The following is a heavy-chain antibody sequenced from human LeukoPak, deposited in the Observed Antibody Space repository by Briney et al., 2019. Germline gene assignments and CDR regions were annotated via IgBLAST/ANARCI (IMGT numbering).Heavy chain of an antibody. CDR3: ARRQHVNWGFDL. D-gene: IGHD6-6*01. Sequence: PGGSLRLSCAASEFTASSYHLSWVRQAPGEGLEWLSVFYRTTGQFYADSVKGRFTISRHDSNNTLSLQMNSLRPEDTAVYYCARRQHVNWGFDLWGRGTLVTVSS. CDR2: FYRTTGQ. V-gene: IGHV3-53*04. J-gene: IGHJ2*01. CDR1: EFTASSYH.